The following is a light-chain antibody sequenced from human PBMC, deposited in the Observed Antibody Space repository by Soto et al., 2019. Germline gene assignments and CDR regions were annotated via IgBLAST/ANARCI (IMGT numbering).Light chain of an antibody. CDR2: EVS. V-gene: IGLV2-14*01. Sequence: QSALTQPASVSGSPGQSITISCTGSDISDYHYVSWYQQYPGKAPKLMIYEVSNWPSGVSHRFSGSKSGNTASLTISGLQAEDEADYYCSTSHVFATGTKVTVL. CDR1: DISDYHY. J-gene: IGLJ1*01. CDR3: STSHV.